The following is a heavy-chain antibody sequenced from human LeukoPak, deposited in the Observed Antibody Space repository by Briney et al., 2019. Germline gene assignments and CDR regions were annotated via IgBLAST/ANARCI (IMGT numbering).Heavy chain of an antibody. D-gene: IGHD3-3*01. CDR1: GFTFDRHT. CDR3: TKDMEWGMDV. CDR2: IGWDGTNI. J-gene: IGHJ6*02. Sequence: GGSPRLSCAASGFTFDRHTMHWVRQPPGKGPEWVSLIGWDGTNIDYADSVKGRFTISRDNSKNFVYLQMHSLRTEDTALYYCTKDMEWGMDVWGQGTTVIVSS. V-gene: IGHV3-43*01.